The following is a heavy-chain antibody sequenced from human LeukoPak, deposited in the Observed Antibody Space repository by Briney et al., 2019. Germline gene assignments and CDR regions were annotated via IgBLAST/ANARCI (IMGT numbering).Heavy chain of an antibody. CDR2: IYPGDSDT. Sequence: GESLQISCKGSGYRFTSYWIGWVRQMPGKGLEWMGIIYPGDSDTRYSPSFQGQVTISADKSISTAYLQWSSLKASDTAMYYCARRVKIAAIVGRHNWFDPWGQGTLVTVSS. CDR3: ARRVKIAAIVGRHNWFDP. J-gene: IGHJ5*02. D-gene: IGHD2-15*01. V-gene: IGHV5-51*01. CDR1: GYRFTSYW.